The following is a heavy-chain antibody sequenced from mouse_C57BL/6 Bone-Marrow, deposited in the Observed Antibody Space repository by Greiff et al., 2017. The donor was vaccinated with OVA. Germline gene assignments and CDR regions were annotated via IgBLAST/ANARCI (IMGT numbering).Heavy chain of an antibody. J-gene: IGHJ4*01. V-gene: IGHV1-5*01. CDR1: GYTFTSYW. CDR2: IYPGNSDT. Sequence: EVQLQESGTVLARPGASVKMSCKTSGYTFTSYWMHWVKQRPGQGLEWIGAIYPGNSDTSYNQKFKGKAKLTAVTSASTAYMELSSLTNEDSAVYYCTRGSQEDYWGQGTSVTVSS. CDR3: TRGSQEDY.